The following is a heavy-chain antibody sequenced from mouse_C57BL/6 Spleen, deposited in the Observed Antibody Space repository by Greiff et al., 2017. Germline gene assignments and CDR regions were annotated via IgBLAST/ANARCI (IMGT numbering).Heavy chain of an antibody. CDR3: ARSTITTVVASDFDV. Sequence: QVQLQQPGAELVMPGASVKLSCKASGYTFTSYWMHWVKQRPGQGLEWIGEIDPSDSYTNYNQKFKGKATLTVDKSSSTAYLQLSSLTSEDSAVYYFARSTITTVVASDFDVWGTGTTVTVSS. CDR1: GYTFTSYW. D-gene: IGHD1-1*01. V-gene: IGHV1-69*01. CDR2: IDPSDSYT. J-gene: IGHJ1*03.